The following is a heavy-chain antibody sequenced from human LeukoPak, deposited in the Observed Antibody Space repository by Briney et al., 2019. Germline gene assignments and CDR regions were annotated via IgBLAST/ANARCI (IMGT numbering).Heavy chain of an antibody. CDR1: GFTFSSYA. CDR3: ARDLDDILTGCLDY. CDR2: ISYDGSNK. J-gene: IGHJ4*02. D-gene: IGHD3-9*01. V-gene: IGHV3-30-3*01. Sequence: GGSLRLSCAASGFTFSSYAMHWVRQAPGKGLEWVAVISYDGSNKYYADSVKGRFTISRDNSKNTLYLQMNSLRAEDTAVYYCARDLDDILTGCLDYWGQGTLVTVSS.